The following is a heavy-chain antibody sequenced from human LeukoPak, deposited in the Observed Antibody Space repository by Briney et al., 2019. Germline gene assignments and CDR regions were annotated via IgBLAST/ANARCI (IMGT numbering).Heavy chain of an antibody. Sequence: SETLSPTCTVSGGSISSSSYYWGWIRQPPGKGLEWIGSIYYSGSTYYNPSLKSRVTISVDTSKNQFSLKLSSVTAADTAVYYCARHPTLIIYLFDPWGQGTLVTVSS. D-gene: IGHD3-9*01. V-gene: IGHV4-39*01. CDR2: IYYSGST. J-gene: IGHJ5*02. CDR3: ARHPTLIIYLFDP. CDR1: GGSISSSSYY.